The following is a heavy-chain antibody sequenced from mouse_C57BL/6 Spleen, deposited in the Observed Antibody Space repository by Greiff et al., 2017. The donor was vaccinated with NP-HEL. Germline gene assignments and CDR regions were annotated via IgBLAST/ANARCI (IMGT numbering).Heavy chain of an antibody. CDR1: GFTFTDYY. CDR2: IRNKANGYTT. J-gene: IGHJ2*01. V-gene: IGHV7-3*01. CDR3: ARYRVVASGAFDY. D-gene: IGHD1-1*01. Sequence: EVKLQESGGGLVQPGGSLSLSCAASGFTFTDYYMSWVRQPPGKALEWLGFIRNKANGYTTEYSASVKGRFTISRDNSQSILYLQMNALRAEDSATYYCARYRVVASGAFDYWGQGTTLTVSS.